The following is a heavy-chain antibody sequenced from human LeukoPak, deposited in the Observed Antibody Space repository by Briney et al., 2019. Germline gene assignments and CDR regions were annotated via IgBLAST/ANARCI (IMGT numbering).Heavy chain of an antibody. V-gene: IGHV1-69*13. Sequence: SVKVSCMASGGTFRGYAITWVRQAPGKGLEWMGGIIPMINTPKYAQKFQGRVSITADESTSTGYMEVSSLRSEDTAVYYCAIFQGTYGDNENDYWGQGTLVTVSS. J-gene: IGHJ4*02. CDR2: IIPMINTP. CDR3: AIFQGTYGDNENDY. D-gene: IGHD4-17*01. CDR1: GGTFRGYA.